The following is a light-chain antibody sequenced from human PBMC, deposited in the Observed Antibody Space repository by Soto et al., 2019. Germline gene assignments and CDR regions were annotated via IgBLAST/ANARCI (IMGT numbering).Light chain of an antibody. CDR2: GAS. Sequence: EIVLMQSPATLSVSRGERATLSCRASQSVSSNLAWYQQKPGQAPRLLSYGASTRATGIPARFSGSGSGTEFTLTISSLQSEDFAVYYCQQYNNWPWTFGQGTKV. V-gene: IGKV3-15*01. CDR1: QSVSSN. J-gene: IGKJ1*01. CDR3: QQYNNWPWT.